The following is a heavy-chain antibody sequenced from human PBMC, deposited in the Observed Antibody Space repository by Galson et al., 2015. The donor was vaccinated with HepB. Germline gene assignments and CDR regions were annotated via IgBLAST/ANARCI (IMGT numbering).Heavy chain of an antibody. V-gene: IGHV3-30*02. D-gene: IGHD3-16*01. Sequence: SLRLSCAASGFTFSSYGMHWVRQAPGKGLEWVAFIRYDGSNKYYADSVKGRFTISRDNSKNTLYLQMNSLRAEDTAVYYCAKEHSPTTFYVDAFDIWGQGTMVTVSS. J-gene: IGHJ3*02. CDR3: AKEHSPTTFYVDAFDI. CDR2: IRYDGSNK. CDR1: GFTFSSYG.